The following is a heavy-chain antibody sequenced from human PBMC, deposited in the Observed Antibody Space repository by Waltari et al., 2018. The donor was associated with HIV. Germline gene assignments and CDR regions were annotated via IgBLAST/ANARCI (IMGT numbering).Heavy chain of an antibody. V-gene: IGHV3-23*01. D-gene: IGHD6-6*01. CDR1: GLPFSAFA. CDR2: ISGSGGST. J-gene: IGHJ4*02. CDR3: AKEWSSSSL. Sequence: EVQLLESGGGLVQPGGCVRLPCAASGLPFSAFALCWVRQAPGKGLEWVSAISGSGGSTYYADSVKGRFTISRDNSKNTLYLQMNSLRAEDTAVYYCAKEWSSSSLWGQGTLVTVSS.